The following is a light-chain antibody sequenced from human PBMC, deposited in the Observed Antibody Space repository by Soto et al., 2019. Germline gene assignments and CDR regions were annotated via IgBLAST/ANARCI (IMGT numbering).Light chain of an antibody. CDR1: QSVSSY. V-gene: IGKV3-11*01. J-gene: IGKJ3*01. CDR2: DAS. Sequence: EIVLTQSPATLSLSPGERATLSCRASQSVSSYLAWYQPKPGQAPRLLIYDASNRATGIPARFSGSGSGTDFTLTISSLEPEDFAVYYCQQRSYWPFTFGPGTKVDI. CDR3: QQRSYWPFT.